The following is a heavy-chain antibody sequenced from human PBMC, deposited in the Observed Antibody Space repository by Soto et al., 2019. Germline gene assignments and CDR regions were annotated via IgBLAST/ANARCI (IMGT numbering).Heavy chain of an antibody. J-gene: IGHJ4*02. CDR2: IYNSGST. D-gene: IGHD6-19*01. Sequence: QLQLQESGPGLVKPSGTLFLTCTVSGGSVSISSNYWGWIRQPPGKVLEWIANIYNSGSTYYNPSLKSRVTTSLDTSKNQFALKRSSVTVADTAGYYCARDWLVGAGAYYFDYWGQGTLVTVSS. V-gene: IGHV4-39*01. CDR1: GGSVSISSNY. CDR3: ARDWLVGAGAYYFDY.